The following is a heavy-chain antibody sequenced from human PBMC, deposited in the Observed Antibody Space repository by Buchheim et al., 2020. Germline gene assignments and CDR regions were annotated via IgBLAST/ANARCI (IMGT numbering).Heavy chain of an antibody. CDR1: GYTFTSHW. Sequence: QVQLVQSGAEVKKPGASVKVSCKASGYTFTSHWMHWVRRAPGQGLEWMGVISPTGDTKVYTQRFQGRITLTRDTSTSTDYMEMSSLRSEDTALYYCARDSSNSLNSWWFDPWGQGTL. V-gene: IGHV1-46*03. CDR2: ISPTGDTK. J-gene: IGHJ5*02. CDR3: ARDSSNSLNSWWFDP. D-gene: IGHD4-11*01.